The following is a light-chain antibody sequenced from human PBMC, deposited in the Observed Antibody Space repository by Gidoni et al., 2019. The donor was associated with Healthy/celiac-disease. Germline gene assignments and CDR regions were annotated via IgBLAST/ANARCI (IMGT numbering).Light chain of an antibody. V-gene: IGLV2-23*01. CDR3: CPYAGSSTFV. J-gene: IGLJ1*01. Sequence: QSALTQPASVSGSPGQSITLSCTGTSSDVGRYNLVSCYQQHPATDPQLMIYEGSKRPSGVSHRFSGSKSCNTASLTISALQAEDEFAYYCCPYAGSSTFVFGTGTKLTVL. CDR2: EGS. CDR1: SSDVGRYNL.